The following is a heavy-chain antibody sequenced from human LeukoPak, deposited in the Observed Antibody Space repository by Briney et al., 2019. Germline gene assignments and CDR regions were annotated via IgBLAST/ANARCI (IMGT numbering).Heavy chain of an antibody. V-gene: IGHV5-51*01. D-gene: IGHD3-10*01. J-gene: IGHJ3*02. CDR2: IYPGDSDT. Sequence: PGESLKISCKGSGYSFTNYWIGWVRQMPGKGLEWMGIIYPGDSDTRYSPSFQGQVTISADKSISTAYLQWSSLKASDTAMYYCARVILVDGSGSLQAFDIWGQGTMVTVSS. CDR1: GYSFTNYW. CDR3: ARVILVDGSGSLQAFDI.